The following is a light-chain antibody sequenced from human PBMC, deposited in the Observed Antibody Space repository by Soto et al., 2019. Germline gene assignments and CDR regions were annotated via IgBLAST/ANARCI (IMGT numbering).Light chain of an antibody. Sequence: DIQMTQSPSTLSGSVGDRGTITCRASQTISSWLAWYQQKPGKAPKLLIYTASTLKSGVPSRFSGSGSRTEFTLTISSLQPDDFATYYCQQYNTYSFGQGTKVDIK. CDR3: QQYNTYS. CDR2: TAS. CDR1: QTISSW. V-gene: IGKV1-5*03. J-gene: IGKJ1*01.